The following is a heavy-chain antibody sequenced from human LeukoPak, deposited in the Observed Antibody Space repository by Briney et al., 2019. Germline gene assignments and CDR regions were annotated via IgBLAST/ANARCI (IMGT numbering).Heavy chain of an antibody. D-gene: IGHD6-19*01. J-gene: IGHJ4*02. CDR3: ASTATSGWYSYFDY. CDR2: INPNSGGT. V-gene: IGHV1-2*06. Sequence: ASVKVSCKASGYTFTGYYMHWVRQAPGQGLESMGRINPNSGGTNYAQKFQGRVTMTRDTSISTAYMELSGLRSDDTAVYYCASTATSGWYSYFDYWGQGTLVTVSS. CDR1: GYTFTGYY.